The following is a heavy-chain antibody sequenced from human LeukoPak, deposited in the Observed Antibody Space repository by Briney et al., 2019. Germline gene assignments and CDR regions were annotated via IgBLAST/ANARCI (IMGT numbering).Heavy chain of an antibody. CDR2: IYYSGST. CDR1: GGSISSYY. J-gene: IGHJ3*02. V-gene: IGHV4-59*01. Sequence: SETLSLTCTVSGGSISSYYWSWIRQPPGKGLEWIGYIYYSGSTNYNPSLKSRVTISVDTSKNQFSLKLNSVSAADTAVYYCAADRTGLAFDIWGQGTMVTVSS. CDR3: AADRTGLAFDI. D-gene: IGHD3-22*01.